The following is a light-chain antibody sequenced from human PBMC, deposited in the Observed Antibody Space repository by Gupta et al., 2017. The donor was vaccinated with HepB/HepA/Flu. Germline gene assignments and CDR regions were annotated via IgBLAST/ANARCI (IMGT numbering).Light chain of an antibody. Sequence: EIVLTQSPGTLSLSPGERATLSCRASQSVSGSYLAWYQQKPGQAPRLLIFGASSRATGIPDRFRGGGSGTDFTLTINRLEPEDFALYYCQQYCDSPITFGGGTKVEIK. V-gene: IGKV3-20*01. J-gene: IGKJ4*01. CDR3: QQYCDSPIT. CDR1: QSVSGSY. CDR2: GAS.